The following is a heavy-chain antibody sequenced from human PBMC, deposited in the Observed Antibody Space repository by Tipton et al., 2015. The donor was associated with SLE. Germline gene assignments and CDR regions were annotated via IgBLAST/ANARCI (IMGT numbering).Heavy chain of an antibody. CDR3: ARGEVSTSPIDY. J-gene: IGHJ4*02. CDR2: ISYDGSNK. Sequence: SLRLSCAASGFTFSSYAMHWVRQAPGKGLEWVAVISYDGSNKYYADSVKGRFTISRDNSKNTLYLQMNSLRAEDTAVYYCARGEVSTSPIDYWGQGALVTVSS. D-gene: IGHD2-2*01. V-gene: IGHV3-30*04. CDR1: GFTFSSYA.